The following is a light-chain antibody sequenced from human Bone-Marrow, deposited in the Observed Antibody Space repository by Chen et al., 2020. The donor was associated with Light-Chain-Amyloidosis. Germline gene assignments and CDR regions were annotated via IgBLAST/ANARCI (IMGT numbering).Light chain of an antibody. J-gene: IGLJ3*02. V-gene: IGLV1-47*01. CDR2: RNN. Sequence: QSILTQPPSASGTPGQRVTISCSGSTSNIGNNFVHWYQHLPGTAPKLLISRNNQRPSGVPARFSGYKSGPSASLTISGLRSEDEADYYCGTWDDSVRGPVFGGGTKLTVL. CDR3: GTWDDSVRGPV. CDR1: TSNIGNNF.